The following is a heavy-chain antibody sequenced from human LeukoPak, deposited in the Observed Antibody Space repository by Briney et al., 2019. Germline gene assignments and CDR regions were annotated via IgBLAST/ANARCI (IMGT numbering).Heavy chain of an antibody. CDR3: ARRSYYNSGSGYYFDY. V-gene: IGHV3-30*09. D-gene: IGHD3-22*01. CDR1: GFTFSSYA. J-gene: IGHJ4*02. Sequence: PGRSLRLSCAASGFTFSSYAMHWVPQAPGKGLEWVAVISYDGSNKHYAADVKGRFAISRDNSKNTLYLQMRSLRAEDTAVYYCARRSYYNSGSGYYFDYWGQGTLVTVSS. CDR2: ISYDGSNK.